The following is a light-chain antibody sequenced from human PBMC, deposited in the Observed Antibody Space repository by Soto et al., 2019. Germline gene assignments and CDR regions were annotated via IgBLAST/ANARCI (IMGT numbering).Light chain of an antibody. CDR3: SSYTSSSTLVV. Sequence: QSALTQPASVSGSPGQSITISCTGNSSDVGGYKYVSWYQQHPGKAPKLMIYDVSNRPSGVSNRFSGSKSGNTATLTISGLQAEDEADYYCSSYTSSSTLVVFGGGTKLTVL. V-gene: IGLV2-14*01. J-gene: IGLJ2*01. CDR1: SSDVGGYKY. CDR2: DVS.